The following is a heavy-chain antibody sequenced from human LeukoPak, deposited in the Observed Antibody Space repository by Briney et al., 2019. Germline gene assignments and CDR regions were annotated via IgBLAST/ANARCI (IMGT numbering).Heavy chain of an antibody. Sequence: GGSLRLSCAASGFTFSSYGMHWVRQAPGKGLEWVAFIRYDGSNKYYADSVKGRFTISRDNSKNTLYLQMNSLTAEDTAIYYCAREVCTTSSRHSDAFDIWGRGTMVTVSS. J-gene: IGHJ3*02. D-gene: IGHD2/OR15-2a*01. CDR3: AREVCTTSSRHSDAFDI. CDR1: GFTFSSYG. V-gene: IGHV3-30*02. CDR2: IRYDGSNK.